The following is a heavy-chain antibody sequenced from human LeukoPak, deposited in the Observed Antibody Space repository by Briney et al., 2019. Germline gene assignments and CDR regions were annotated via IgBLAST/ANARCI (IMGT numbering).Heavy chain of an antibody. CDR1: RGTFSSYA. CDR2: IIPIFGTA. J-gene: IGHJ5*02. CDR3: ARVVGDSNPRLRYNWFDP. Sequence: SVKVSCKASRGTFSSYAISWVRQAPGQGLEWMGRIIPIFGTANYAQKFQGRVTITTDESTSTAYMELSSLRSEDTAVYYCARVVGDSNPRLRYNWFDPWGQGTLVTVSS. V-gene: IGHV1-69*05. D-gene: IGHD4-11*01.